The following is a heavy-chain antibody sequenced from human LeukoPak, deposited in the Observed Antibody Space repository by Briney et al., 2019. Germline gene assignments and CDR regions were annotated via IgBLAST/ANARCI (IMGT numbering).Heavy chain of an antibody. CDR3: ASRVAAAGPYYYRYGMDV. Sequence: ASETLSLTCAVSGGSISSGSYSWSWIRQPPGKGLEWIGYIYPRGSTYYNPSLKSRVILSLDKSANQFSLNLSSVTAADTAVNYGASRVAAAGPYYYRYGMDVWAKGPRSPSR. V-gene: IGHV4-30-2*01. CDR2: IYPRGST. D-gene: IGHD6-13*01. J-gene: IGHJ6*02. CDR1: GGSISSGSYS.